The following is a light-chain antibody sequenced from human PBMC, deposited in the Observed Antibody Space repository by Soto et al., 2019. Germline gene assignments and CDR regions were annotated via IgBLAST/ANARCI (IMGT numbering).Light chain of an antibody. J-gene: IGKJ1*01. Sequence: EIVLTQSPATLSLSPGERATLSCRASQSISSYLAWYQQKPGQAPRLLIYDVSNRATDIPARFSGSGSGTDFTLTISSLEPDDLAVYFCQQRSNWPRTVGQGT. CDR1: QSISSY. V-gene: IGKV3-11*01. CDR2: DVS. CDR3: QQRSNWPRT.